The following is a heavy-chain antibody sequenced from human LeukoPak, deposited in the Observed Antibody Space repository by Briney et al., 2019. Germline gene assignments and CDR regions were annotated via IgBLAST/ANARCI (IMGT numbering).Heavy chain of an antibody. D-gene: IGHD2-2*01. J-gene: IGHJ4*02. CDR3: AKDRRVVVPAAIWYFDY. CDR1: GFTFGNCA. V-gene: IGHV3-23*01. CDR2: ISGSGGST. Sequence: GGSLTLSCAASGFTFGNCAKIGVRQATGKGLEWVSAISGSGGSTYYADSVKGRFTISRDNSKNTLYLQMNSLRAEDTAVYYCAKDRRVVVPAAIWYFDYWGQGTLVTVSS.